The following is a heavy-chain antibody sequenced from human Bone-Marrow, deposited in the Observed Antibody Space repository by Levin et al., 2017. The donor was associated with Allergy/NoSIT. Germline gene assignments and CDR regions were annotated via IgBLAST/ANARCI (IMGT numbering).Heavy chain of an antibody. V-gene: IGHV3-30*18. Sequence: HPGGSLRLSCAASGFTFSSYGMHWVRQAPGKGLEWVAVISYDGSNKYYADSVKGRFTISRDNSKNTLYLQMNSLRAEDTAVYYCAKDRGPPQLVAAAGVNYYYYYGMDVWGQGTTVTVSS. CDR2: ISYDGSNK. D-gene: IGHD6-13*01. CDR3: AKDRGPPQLVAAAGVNYYYYYGMDV. CDR1: GFTFSSYG. J-gene: IGHJ6*02.